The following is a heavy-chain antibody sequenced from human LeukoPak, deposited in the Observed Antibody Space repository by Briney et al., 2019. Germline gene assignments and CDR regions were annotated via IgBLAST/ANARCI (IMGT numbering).Heavy chain of an antibody. V-gene: IGHV4-59*01. CDR3: ARDPLYSSSSGYFDS. Sequence: SETLSLTCTVSGGSISSYYWSWIRQPPGKGLEWIGYIYYSGSTNYNPSLKSRVTISIDTSKNQFSLKLTSMTAADTAVYYCARDPLYSSSSGYFDSWGQGTLVTVSS. D-gene: IGHD6-6*01. CDR1: GGSISSYY. CDR2: IYYSGST. J-gene: IGHJ4*02.